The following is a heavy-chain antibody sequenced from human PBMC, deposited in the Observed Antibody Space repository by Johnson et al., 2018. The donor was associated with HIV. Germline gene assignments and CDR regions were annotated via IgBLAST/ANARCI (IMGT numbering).Heavy chain of an antibody. Sequence: VQLVESGGGLVQPGGSLRLSCAASGFTFSNYWMSWVRQAPGKGLEWVANIKQDGSEKYYVDSVKGRFTISRDNAKNSLYLQMNSLRAEDTAVYYCARDHEMATIGDAFDIWGQGTVVTVSS. CDR2: IKQDGSEK. V-gene: IGHV3-7*01. D-gene: IGHD5-24*01. J-gene: IGHJ3*02. CDR1: GFTFSNYW. CDR3: ARDHEMATIGDAFDI.